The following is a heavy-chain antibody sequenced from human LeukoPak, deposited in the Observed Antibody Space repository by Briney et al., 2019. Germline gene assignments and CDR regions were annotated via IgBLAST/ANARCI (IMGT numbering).Heavy chain of an antibody. D-gene: IGHD4-17*01. CDR1: GYTFTSYA. CDR3: ARADYGDYSVWFDP. V-gene: IGHV7-4-1*02. Sequence: GASVKVSCKASGYTFTSYAMNWVRQAPGQGLEWMGWINTNTGNPTYAQGFTGRFVFSLDTSVSTAYLQISSLKAEDTAVYYCARADYGDYSVWFDPWGQGTLVTVSS. CDR2: INTNTGNP. J-gene: IGHJ5*02.